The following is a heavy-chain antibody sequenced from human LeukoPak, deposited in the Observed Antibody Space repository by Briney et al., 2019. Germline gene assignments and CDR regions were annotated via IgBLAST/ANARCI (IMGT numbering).Heavy chain of an antibody. CDR2: LHPEDREV. CDR3: ATAEQLV. J-gene: IGHJ4*02. D-gene: IGHD6-6*01. CDR1: GDTLTEIS. V-gene: IGHV1-24*01. Sequence: ASVKVSCKVSGDTLTEISIHWVRQTPGKGREWMGGLHPEDREVIYAQKFQGRVTMTEDSSTDTAYMDLRSLRSEDTAVYYCATAEQLVRGQGTLVTVSS.